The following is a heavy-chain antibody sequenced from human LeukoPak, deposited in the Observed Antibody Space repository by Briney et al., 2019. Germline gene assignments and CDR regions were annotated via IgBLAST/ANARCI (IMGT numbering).Heavy chain of an antibody. Sequence: GGSLRLSCAASGFTLSSYAMSWVRQAPGKGLEWVSAISGSGGGTYYADSVKGRFTISRDNSKNTLYLQMNSLRAEDTAVYYCAKDLYYYDSSGYPFGYYYYYYMDVWGKGTTVTVSS. J-gene: IGHJ6*03. CDR2: ISGSGGGT. CDR3: AKDLYYYDSSGYPFGYYYYYYMDV. CDR1: GFTLSSYA. D-gene: IGHD3-22*01. V-gene: IGHV3-23*01.